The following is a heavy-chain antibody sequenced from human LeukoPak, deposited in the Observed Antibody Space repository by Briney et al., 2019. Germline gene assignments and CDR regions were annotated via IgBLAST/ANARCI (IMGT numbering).Heavy chain of an antibody. V-gene: IGHV4-39*01. J-gene: IGHJ5*02. CDR3: AKRPGGNTYGYWFDP. CDR2: IYYSGKT. D-gene: IGHD5-18*01. Sequence: SETLSLTCSVSGGSISSNSSSSYYWGWIRQPPGKGLEWIGSIYYSGKTYYNPSLKSRVTISLDASKNQFSLELSSVTAADTAVYYCAKRPGGNTYGYWFDPWGQGTLVTVSS. CDR1: GGSISSNSSSSYY.